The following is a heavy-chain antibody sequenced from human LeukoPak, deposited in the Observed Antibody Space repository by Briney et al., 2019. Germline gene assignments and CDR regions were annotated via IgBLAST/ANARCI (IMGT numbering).Heavy chain of an antibody. CDR2: ISYDGSNK. D-gene: IGHD3-3*01. CDR3: AKEQRFFRSANWFDP. CDR1: GFTFSSYA. J-gene: IGHJ5*02. V-gene: IGHV3-30-3*01. Sequence: GGSLRLSCAASGFTFSSYAMHWVRQAPGKGLEWVAVISYDGSNKYYADSVKGRFTISRDNSKNTLYLQMNSLRAEDTAVYYCAKEQRFFRSANWFDPWGQGTLVTVSS.